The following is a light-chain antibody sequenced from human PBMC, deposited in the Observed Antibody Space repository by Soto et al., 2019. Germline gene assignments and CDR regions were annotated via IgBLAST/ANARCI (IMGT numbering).Light chain of an antibody. J-gene: IGLJ1*01. CDR1: SSDVGAYDF. Sequence: QSVLTQPASVSGSPGQSITISCTGTSSDVGAYDFVSWYQQHPDKAPKLMIYDVSNRPSGVSDRFPGSKSGNTASLTISGLLAEDEADYYCTSYTSSNTLDVFGTGNKVTVL. CDR3: TSYTSSNTLDV. V-gene: IGLV2-14*01. CDR2: DVS.